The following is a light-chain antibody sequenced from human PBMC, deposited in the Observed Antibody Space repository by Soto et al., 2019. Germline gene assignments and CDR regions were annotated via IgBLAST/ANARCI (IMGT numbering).Light chain of an antibody. V-gene: IGKV3-15*01. Sequence: ETVITQSPATLSVSPGERATLSCRASQSVGTSIAWYQQKPGQAPRLLIYGASTRATGIPARFSGSGSGTEFTLTISSLQSEDFAVYYCQQYNNWPRTFGQGTKVDIK. J-gene: IGKJ1*01. CDR2: GAS. CDR3: QQYNNWPRT. CDR1: QSVGTS.